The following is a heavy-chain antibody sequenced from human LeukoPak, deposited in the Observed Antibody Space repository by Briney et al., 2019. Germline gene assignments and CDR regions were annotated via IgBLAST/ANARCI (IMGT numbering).Heavy chain of an antibody. J-gene: IGHJ4*02. V-gene: IGHV3-30*02. Sequence: GGSLRLSCAASGFTFSSYGMHWVRQAPGKGLEWVAFIRYDGSNKYYADSVKGRFTISRDNSKNTLYLQMNSLRAEDTAVYYGAKDFLFSAAGTSSFDYWGQGPLVTVSS. CDR2: IRYDGSNK. CDR1: GFTFSSYG. D-gene: IGHD3-3*01. CDR3: AKDFLFSAAGTSSFDY.